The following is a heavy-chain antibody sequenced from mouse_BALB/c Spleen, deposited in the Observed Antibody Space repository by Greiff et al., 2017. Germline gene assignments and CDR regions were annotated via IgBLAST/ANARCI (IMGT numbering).Heavy chain of an antibody. J-gene: IGHJ2*01. Sequence: EVKLVESGPGLVKPSQSLSLTCTVTGYSITSDYAWSWIRQFPGNKLEWMGYISYSGSTSYNPSLKSRISITRDTSKNQFFLQLNSVTTEDTATYYCARSITTVVDFDYWGQGTTLTVSS. V-gene: IGHV3-2*02. CDR3: ARSITTVVDFDY. CDR1: GYSITSDYA. CDR2: ISYSGST. D-gene: IGHD1-1*01.